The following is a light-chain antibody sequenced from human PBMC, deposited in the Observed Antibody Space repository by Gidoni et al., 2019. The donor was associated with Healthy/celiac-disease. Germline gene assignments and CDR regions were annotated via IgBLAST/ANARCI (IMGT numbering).Light chain of an antibody. CDR3: QVWDSGTDHYV. J-gene: IGLJ1*01. Sequence: SYLLTQPPSVSVAPGQTARITCGGKNIGSKSVNWYQQKPGQAPVLVVYYDRVRPSGIPERVSGSNYGNTATLTITRVDAGDEADYYCQVWDSGTDHYVFGTGTRVTVL. V-gene: IGLV3-21*02. CDR1: NIGSKS. CDR2: YDR.